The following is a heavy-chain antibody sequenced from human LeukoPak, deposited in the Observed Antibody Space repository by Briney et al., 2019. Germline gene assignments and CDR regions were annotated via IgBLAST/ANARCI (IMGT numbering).Heavy chain of an antibody. CDR2: IYYSGST. V-gene: IGHV4-30-4*01. J-gene: IGHJ6*02. CDR3: ARLESYGGYGMDV. D-gene: IGHD4-23*01. CDR1: GGSISSGDYY. Sequence: PSETLSLTCTVSGGSISSGDYYWSWIRQPPGKGLEWIGYIYYSGSTYYNPSLKSRVTISVDTSKNQFSLKLSSVTAADTAVYYCARLESYGGYGMDVWGQGTTVTVSS.